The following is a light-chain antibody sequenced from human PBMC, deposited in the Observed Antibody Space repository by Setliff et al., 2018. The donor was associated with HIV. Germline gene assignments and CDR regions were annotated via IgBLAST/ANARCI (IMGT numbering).Light chain of an antibody. CDR2: GVR. CDR1: SSDVGGYNY. V-gene: IGLV2-14*01. CDR3: SSYAITNTLP. J-gene: IGLJ1*01. Sequence: LAQPASVSGSPGQSITISCTGTSSDVGGYNYVSWYQQHPGKAPRLIIYGVRNRPSGVSSRFSGSKSGNTASLTISGLQAEDKADYYCSSYAITNTLPFGTGTKVTVL.